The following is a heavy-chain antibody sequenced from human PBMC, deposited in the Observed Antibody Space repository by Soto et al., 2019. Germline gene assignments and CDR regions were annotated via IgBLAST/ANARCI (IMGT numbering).Heavy chain of an antibody. CDR1: GYTFTGYY. CDR3: ARVLAVAGNSPTHYAFDI. D-gene: IGHD6-19*01. J-gene: IGHJ3*02. Sequence: QVQLVQSGAEVKKPGASVKVSCKASGYTFTGYYMHWVRQAPGQGLEWMGWINPNSGGTNYAQKFQGWVTMTRDTSISTAYMELSRLRSDDTAVYYCARVLAVAGNSPTHYAFDIWGQGTMVTVSS. V-gene: IGHV1-2*04. CDR2: INPNSGGT.